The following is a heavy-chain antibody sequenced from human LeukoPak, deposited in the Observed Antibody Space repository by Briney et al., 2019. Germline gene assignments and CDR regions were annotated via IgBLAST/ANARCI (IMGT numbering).Heavy chain of an antibody. D-gene: IGHD3-10*01. CDR2: IYYSGST. Sequence: SETLSLTCIVSGDSISSSSYYWGWVRQPPGTGLEWIGSIYYSGSTYYNPSLKSRVTISVDTSKNQFSLKLSSVTAADTAVYYCARGSFYGYRPEWDYWGQGTLVTVSS. CDR3: ARGSFYGYRPEWDY. CDR1: GDSISSSSYY. J-gene: IGHJ4*02. V-gene: IGHV4-39*01.